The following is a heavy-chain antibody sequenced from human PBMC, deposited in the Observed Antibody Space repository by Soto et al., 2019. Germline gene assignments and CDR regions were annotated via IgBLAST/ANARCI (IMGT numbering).Heavy chain of an antibody. J-gene: IGHJ4*02. Sequence: SETLSLTCTVSGGSISSYYWSWIRQPPGKGLEWIGYIYYSGSTNYNPSLKSRVTISVDTSKNQFSLKLSSVTAADTAVYYCARQDREVTPPGFDYWGQGTLVTVSS. CDR3: ARQDREVTPPGFDY. V-gene: IGHV4-59*08. D-gene: IGHD4-4*01. CDR1: GGSISSYY. CDR2: IYYSGST.